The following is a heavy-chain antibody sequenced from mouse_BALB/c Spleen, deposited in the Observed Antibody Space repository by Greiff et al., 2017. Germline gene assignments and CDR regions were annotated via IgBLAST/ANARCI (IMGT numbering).Heavy chain of an antibody. J-gene: IGHJ4*01. CDR1: GYTFTNYW. CDR3: AREGADYGNYSMDY. CDR2: IYPGGGYT. Sequence: QVQLQQSGAELVRPGTSVKISCKASGYTFTNYWLGWVKQRPGHGLEWIGDIYPGGGYTNYNEKFKGKATLTADTSSSTAYMQLSSLTSEDSAVYFCAREGADYGNYSMDYWGQGTSVTVSS. D-gene: IGHD2-1*01. V-gene: IGHV1-63*02.